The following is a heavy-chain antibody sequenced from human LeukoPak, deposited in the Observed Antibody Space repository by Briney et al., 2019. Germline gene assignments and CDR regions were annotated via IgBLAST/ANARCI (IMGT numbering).Heavy chain of an antibody. Sequence: SETLSLTCTVSDDSISSYYWSWIRQPPGKGLEWIGYIYYSGTTTYNPSLKSRVTISVDTSKNQFSLKLSSVTAADTAVYYCARCSGSYYRFDYWGQGTLVTVSS. CDR3: ARCSGSYYRFDY. V-gene: IGHV4-59*12. CDR2: IYYSGTT. J-gene: IGHJ4*02. D-gene: IGHD1-26*01. CDR1: DDSISSYY.